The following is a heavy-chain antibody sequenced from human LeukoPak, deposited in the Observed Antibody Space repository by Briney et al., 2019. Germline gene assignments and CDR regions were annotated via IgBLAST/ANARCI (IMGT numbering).Heavy chain of an antibody. D-gene: IGHD6-13*01. CDR2: ISGSGGST. CDR3: ARGMGIAAAGDDY. V-gene: IGHV3-23*01. Sequence: EGSLRLSCAASGFTFSSYGMSWVRQAPGKGLEWVSAISGSGGSTYYADSVKGRFTISRDNSKNTLYLQMNSLRAEDTAVYYCARGMGIAAAGDDYWGQGTLVTVSS. J-gene: IGHJ4*02. CDR1: GFTFSSYG.